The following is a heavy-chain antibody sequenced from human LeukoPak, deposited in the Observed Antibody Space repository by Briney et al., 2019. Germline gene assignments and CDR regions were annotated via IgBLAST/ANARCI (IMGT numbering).Heavy chain of an antibody. D-gene: IGHD6-6*01. V-gene: IGHV4-59*11. CDR2: IYYSGST. Sequence: SETPSLTCTVSGGPISSHYWSWIRQPPGKGLEWIGYIYYSGSTNYNPPLKSRVTISVDTSKNQFSLKLSSVTAADTAVYYCARDSLIAARSFDYWGQGTLVTVSS. J-gene: IGHJ4*02. CDR1: GGPISSHY. CDR3: ARDSLIAARSFDY.